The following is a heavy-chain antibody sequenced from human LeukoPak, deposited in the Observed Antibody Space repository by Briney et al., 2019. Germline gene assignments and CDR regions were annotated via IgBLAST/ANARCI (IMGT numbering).Heavy chain of an antibody. CDR2: IYYSGST. Sequence: SETLSLTCTVSGGSISSSSYYWGWIRQPPGKGLEWIGSIYYSGSTNYNPSLKSRVTISVDTSKNQFSLKLSSVTAADTAVYYCARDPGDAFDIWGQGTMVTVSS. V-gene: IGHV4-39*07. J-gene: IGHJ3*02. CDR1: GGSISSSSYY. CDR3: ARDPGDAFDI. D-gene: IGHD3-10*01.